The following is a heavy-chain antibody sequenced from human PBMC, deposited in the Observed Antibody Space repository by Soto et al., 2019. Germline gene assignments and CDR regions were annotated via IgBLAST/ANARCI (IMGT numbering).Heavy chain of an antibody. D-gene: IGHD6-13*01. CDR3: AKDMFRAAAAGTIGDY. CDR1: GFTFDDYA. Sequence: EVQLVESGGVVVQPGGSLRLSCAASGFTFDDYAMHWVRQAPGKGLEWVSLISWDGGSTYYADSVKGRFTISRDNSKNSLYLQMNSLRAEDTALYYCAKDMFRAAAAGTIGDYWGQGTLFTVSS. CDR2: ISWDGGST. J-gene: IGHJ4*02. V-gene: IGHV3-43D*04.